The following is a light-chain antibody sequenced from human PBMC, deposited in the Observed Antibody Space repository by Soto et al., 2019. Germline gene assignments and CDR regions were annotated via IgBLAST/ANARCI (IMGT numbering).Light chain of an antibody. CDR1: TSFVGAYNY. J-gene: IGLJ1*01. CDR3: SSYAGAYTLV. Sequence: SGLAQPASVSGAPGQSIAISCPGTTSFVGAYNYVSWYQQHPGKAPKLIVHEVSDRPLGVSDRFSGSKSGNTASLTISGLQAEDEADYYCSSYAGAYTLVFGTGTKVTVL. V-gene: IGLV2-14*01. CDR2: EVS.